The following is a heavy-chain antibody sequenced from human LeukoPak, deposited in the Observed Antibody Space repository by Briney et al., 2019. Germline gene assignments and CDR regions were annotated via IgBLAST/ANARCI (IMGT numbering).Heavy chain of an antibody. CDR1: GYSISSGYY. CDR3: ARDGSTSRAAEYFQH. CDR2: IYHSGST. D-gene: IGHD2-2*01. V-gene: IGHV4-38-2*02. J-gene: IGHJ1*01. Sequence: SETLFLTCTVSGYSISSGYYWGWIRQPPGKGLEWIGSIYHSGSTYYNPSLKSRVTISVDTSKNQFSLKLSSVTAADTAVYYCARDGSTSRAAEYFQHWGQGTLVTVSS.